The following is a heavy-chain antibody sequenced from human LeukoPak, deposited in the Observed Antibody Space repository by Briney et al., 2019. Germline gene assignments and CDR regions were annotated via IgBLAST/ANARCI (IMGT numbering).Heavy chain of an antibody. CDR3: ARWLSSSWYWVEGGPPSPHDAFDI. CDR1: GFTFSNYN. D-gene: IGHD6-13*01. CDR2: ITSSSTYI. Sequence: GGSLRLSCAASGFTFSNYNMNWVRQAPGMGLEWVSSITSSSTYIYYADSGKGRFTMSRDDAKNSVYLQMNSLRAEDTAVYYCARWLSSSWYWVEGGPPSPHDAFDIWGQGTMVTVSS. V-gene: IGHV3-21*01. J-gene: IGHJ3*02.